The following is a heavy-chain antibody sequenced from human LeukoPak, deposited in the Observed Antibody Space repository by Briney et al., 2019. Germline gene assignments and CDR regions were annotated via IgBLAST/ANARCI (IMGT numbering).Heavy chain of an antibody. CDR1: GGSFSGYY. Sequence: PSETLSLTCAVYGGSFSGYYWSWIRQPPGKGLEWIGEINHSGSTNYNPSLESRVTISVDTSKNQFSLKLSSVTAADTAVYYCARGAYLVGATPGTVDYWGQGTLVTVS. V-gene: IGHV4-34*01. D-gene: IGHD1-26*01. CDR2: INHSGST. J-gene: IGHJ4*02. CDR3: ARGAYLVGATPGTVDY.